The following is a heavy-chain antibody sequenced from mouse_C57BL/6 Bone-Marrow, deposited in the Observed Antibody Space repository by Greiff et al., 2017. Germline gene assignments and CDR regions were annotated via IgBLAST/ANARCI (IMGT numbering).Heavy chain of an antibody. V-gene: IGHV1-81*01. D-gene: IGHD1-1*01. Sequence: VKLMESGAELARPGASVKLSCKASGYTFTSSGISWVKQRTGQGLEWIGEIYPRSGNTYYNEKFKGKATLTADKSSSTAYMELRSLTSEDSAVYFCARCYYGSSHYWGQGTTLTVSS. CDR1: GYTFTSSG. J-gene: IGHJ2*01. CDR3: ARCYYGSSHY. CDR2: IYPRSGNT.